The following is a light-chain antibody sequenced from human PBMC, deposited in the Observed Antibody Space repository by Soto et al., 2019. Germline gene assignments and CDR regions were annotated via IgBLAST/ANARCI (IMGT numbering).Light chain of an antibody. CDR3: CSYAGSSYYV. CDR1: SSDIGGYNS. J-gene: IGLJ1*01. CDR2: DVS. V-gene: IGLV2-8*01. Sequence: QSALTQSPSASGSPGQSVTISCTGTSSDIGGYNSVSWYQQHPGKAPKVMIYDVSKRPSGVPDRFSGSKSGNTASLTVSALQAEDEADYYCCSYAGSSYYVFGSGTKVTVL.